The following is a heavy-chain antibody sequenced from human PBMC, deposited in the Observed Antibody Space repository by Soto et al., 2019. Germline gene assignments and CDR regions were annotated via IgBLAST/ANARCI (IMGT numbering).Heavy chain of an antibody. CDR1: GFTFSSYS. CDR2: ISSSSSTI. Sequence: GGSLRLSCAASGFTFSSYSMNWVRQAPGKGLEWVSYISSSSSTIYYADSVKGRFTISRDNAKNSLYLQMNSLRDEDTAVYYCARDSLPHIVVVTATNWFDPWGQGTLVTVSS. D-gene: IGHD2-21*02. J-gene: IGHJ5*02. CDR3: ARDSLPHIVVVTATNWFDP. V-gene: IGHV3-48*02.